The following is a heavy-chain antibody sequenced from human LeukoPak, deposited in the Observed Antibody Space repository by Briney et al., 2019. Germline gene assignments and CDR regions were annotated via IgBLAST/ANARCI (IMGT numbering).Heavy chain of an antibody. CDR3: ARDWDPDEQWLGY. V-gene: IGHV1-2*02. Sequence: ASVKVSCKASGYTFTGYYMHWVRQAPGQGLEWMGWINPNSGGTNYAQKFQGRVTMTRDTSISTAYMELSRLRSEDTAVYYCARDWDPDEQWLGYWGQGTLVTVSS. J-gene: IGHJ4*02. CDR1: GYTFTGYY. D-gene: IGHD6-19*01. CDR2: INPNSGGT.